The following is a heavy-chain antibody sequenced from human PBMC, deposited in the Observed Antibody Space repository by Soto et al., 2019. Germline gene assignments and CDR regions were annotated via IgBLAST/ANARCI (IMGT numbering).Heavy chain of an antibody. CDR1: GFTFSSYA. CDR3: GVQYDY. V-gene: IGHV3-23*01. D-gene: IGHD1-1*01. Sequence: EVQVLESGGGLVQPGGSLRLSCAASGFTFSSYAMSWVRQAPGKGLEWVSAISGRTGSTSYTDSVKGRFTISRDNSRNTLYLQMNSLRAEDTAVYYCGVQYDYWGQGTLVTVSS. CDR2: ISGRTGST. J-gene: IGHJ4*02.